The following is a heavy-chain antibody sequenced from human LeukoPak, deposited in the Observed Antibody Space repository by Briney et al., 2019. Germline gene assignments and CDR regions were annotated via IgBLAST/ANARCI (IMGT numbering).Heavy chain of an antibody. D-gene: IGHD3-10*01. V-gene: IGHV1-69*13. Sequence: GASVKVSCKASGGTFSSYAISWVRQAPGQGLEWMGGIIPIFGTANYAQKFQGRVTITADESTSTAYMELSSLRSDDTAVYYCARDPYPLLRFGEHYYFDYWGQGTLVTVSS. CDR1: GGTFSSYA. CDR3: ARDPYPLLRFGEHYYFDY. CDR2: IIPIFGTA. J-gene: IGHJ4*02.